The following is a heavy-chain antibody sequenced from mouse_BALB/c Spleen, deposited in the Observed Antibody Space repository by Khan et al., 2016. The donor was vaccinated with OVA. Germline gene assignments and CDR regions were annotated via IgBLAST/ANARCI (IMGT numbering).Heavy chain of an antibody. J-gene: IGHJ3*01. D-gene: IGHD1-1*01. CDR2: VSTGGSYT. CDR1: GFTFSTYG. V-gene: IGHV5-6*01. CDR3: TRLAYYYDSEGFAY. Sequence: EVELVESGGDLVKPGGSLKLSCAASGFTFSTYGMSWVRQTPDKRLEWVATVSTGGSYTSYPDSVQGRFTISRANAKNTLYLQMSGLKSEDTAMFYCTRLAYYYDSEGFAYWGQGTLVTVSA.